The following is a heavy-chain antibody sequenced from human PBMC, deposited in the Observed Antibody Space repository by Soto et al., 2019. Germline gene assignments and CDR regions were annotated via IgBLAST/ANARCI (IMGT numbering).Heavy chain of an antibody. J-gene: IGHJ6*02. D-gene: IGHD3-10*01. Sequence: SVKVSCKASGGTFSSYAISWVRQAPGQGLEWMGGIIPIFGTANYAQKFQGRVTITADESTSTAYMELSSLRSEDTAVYYCARDHRPDYYGSGSYGYGMDVWGQGTTVTVS. CDR3: ARDHRPDYYGSGSYGYGMDV. CDR2: IIPIFGTA. CDR1: GGTFSSYA. V-gene: IGHV1-69*13.